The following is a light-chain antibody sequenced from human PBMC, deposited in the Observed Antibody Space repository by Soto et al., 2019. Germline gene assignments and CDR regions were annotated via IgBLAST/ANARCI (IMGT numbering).Light chain of an antibody. CDR1: QSVSNNY. Sequence: EIVLMQSPGTLSLSPGERATLSCRASQSVSNNYIAWYQQKPGQAPRLLIFGSSDRATGIPDRFSGSGSGTDFTLTISRLEPEDFAVYYCHQYGSSPPYTFGQGTNLEI. V-gene: IGKV3-20*01. J-gene: IGKJ2*01. CDR2: GSS. CDR3: HQYGSSPPYT.